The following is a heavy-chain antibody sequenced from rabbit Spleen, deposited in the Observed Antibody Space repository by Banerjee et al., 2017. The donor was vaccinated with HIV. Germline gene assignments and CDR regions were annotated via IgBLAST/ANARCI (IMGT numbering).Heavy chain of an antibody. CDR1: GFSFSSNYY. D-gene: IGHD8-1*01. V-gene: IGHV1S40*01. Sequence: QSLEESGGDLVKPGASLTLTCTAPGFSFSSNYYMCWVRQAPGKGLEWIACIYTGSSGSTYYATWATGRFTCSKTSSTTVTLQMTSLTAADTATYFCARDTGSSFSSYGMDLWGQGTLVTVS. J-gene: IGHJ6*01. CDR3: ARDTGSSFSSYGMDL. CDR2: IYTGSSGST.